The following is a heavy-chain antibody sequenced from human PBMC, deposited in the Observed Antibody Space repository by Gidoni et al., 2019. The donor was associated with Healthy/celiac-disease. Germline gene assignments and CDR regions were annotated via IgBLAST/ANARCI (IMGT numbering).Heavy chain of an antibody. Sequence: EVQLVESGGGLVKPGGSLRLSCAASGFTFSSYSMNWVRQAPGKGLEWVSSISSSSSYIYYADSVKGRFTISRDNAKNSLYLQMNSLRAEDTAVYYCASEVRGDLDYWGQGTLVTVSS. CDR1: GFTFSSYS. CDR3: ASEVRGDLDY. V-gene: IGHV3-21*01. J-gene: IGHJ4*02. CDR2: ISSSSSYI. D-gene: IGHD3-10*01.